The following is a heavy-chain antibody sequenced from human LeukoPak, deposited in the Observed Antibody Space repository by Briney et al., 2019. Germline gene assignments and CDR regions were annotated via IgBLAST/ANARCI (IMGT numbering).Heavy chain of an antibody. CDR2: ISSSGSTI. V-gene: IGHV3-48*03. J-gene: IGHJ5*02. CDR1: GFTFSSCE. D-gene: IGHD4-11*01. CDR3: ARNDDYSKFTWFDP. Sequence: GGSLRLSCAASGFTFSSCEMNWVRQAPGKGLEWVSYISSSGSTIYYADSVKGRFTISRDNSKNTLYLQMNSLRAEDTAVYYCARNDDYSKFTWFDPWGQGTLVTVSS.